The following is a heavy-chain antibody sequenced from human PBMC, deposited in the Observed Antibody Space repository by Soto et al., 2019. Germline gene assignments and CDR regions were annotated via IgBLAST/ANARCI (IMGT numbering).Heavy chain of an antibody. CDR1: GGSISSSSYY. CDR3: ARRGYCSGGSCYMSINWFDP. D-gene: IGHD2-15*01. V-gene: IGHV4-39*01. CDR2: IYYSGST. Sequence: SETLSLTCTVSGGSISSSSYYWGWIRQPPGKGLEWIGSIYYSGSTYYNPSLKSRVTISVDTSKNQFSLKLSSVTAADTAVYYCARRGYCSGGSCYMSINWFDPWGQGTLVTVSS. J-gene: IGHJ5*02.